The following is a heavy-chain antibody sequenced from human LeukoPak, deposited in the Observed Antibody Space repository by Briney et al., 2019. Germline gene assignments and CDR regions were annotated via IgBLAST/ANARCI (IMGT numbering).Heavy chain of an antibody. D-gene: IGHD6-19*01. V-gene: IGHV4-39*01. J-gene: IGHJ3*02. Sequence: SETLSLTCTVSGGSINSGPYYWGWIRQSPGKGLEWIGSMYYTGSTYYNLSLKSRITIFLDTSKNQFSLTLGSVTATDTAVYYCARHPVHSSGWYLSAFDIWGQGTMVTVSS. CDR3: ARHPVHSSGWYLSAFDI. CDR1: GGSINSGPYY. CDR2: MYYTGST.